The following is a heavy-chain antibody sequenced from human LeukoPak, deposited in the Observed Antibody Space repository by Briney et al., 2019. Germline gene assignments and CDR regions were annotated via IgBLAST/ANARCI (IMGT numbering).Heavy chain of an antibody. CDR3: ARGLVLRFYRLWAFDI. V-gene: IGHV4-34*01. CDR1: GGSFSGYY. D-gene: IGHD3-3*01. CDR2: INHSGST. J-gene: IGHJ3*02. Sequence: PSETLSLTCAVYGGSFSGYYWSWIRRPPGKGLEWIGEINHSGSTNYNPSLKSRVTISVDTSKNQFSLKLSSVTAADTAVYYCARGLVLRFYRLWAFDIWGQGTMVTVSS.